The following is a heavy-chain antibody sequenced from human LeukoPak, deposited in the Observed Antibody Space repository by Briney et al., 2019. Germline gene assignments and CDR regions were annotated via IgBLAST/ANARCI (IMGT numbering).Heavy chain of an antibody. Sequence: SSETLSLTCAVYGGSFSGYYWSWIRQPPGKGLEWIGETNHSGSTNYNPSLKSRVTISVDTSKNQFSLKLSSVTAADTAVYYCARSDYGGNHGYWGQGTLVTVSS. CDR2: TNHSGST. D-gene: IGHD4-17*01. V-gene: IGHV4-34*01. CDR3: ARSDYGGNHGY. CDR1: GGSFSGYY. J-gene: IGHJ4*02.